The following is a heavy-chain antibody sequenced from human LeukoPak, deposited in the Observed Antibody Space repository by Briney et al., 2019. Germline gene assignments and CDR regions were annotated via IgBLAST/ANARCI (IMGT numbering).Heavy chain of an antibody. D-gene: IGHD2-8*01. J-gene: IGHJ6*02. V-gene: IGHV4-59*08. CDR1: GGPISSFH. CDR3: ARIMFVVEGCGMDL. Sequence: SETLALLRTVSGGPISSFHGSWVPQPPGKGLEGVGYIHYSWGINHYNPFLKRRVNKPGHTSKHQLYLAVRPVTGADTRVYYCARIMFVVEGCGMDLWRQGTRVTVS. CDR2: IHYSWGI.